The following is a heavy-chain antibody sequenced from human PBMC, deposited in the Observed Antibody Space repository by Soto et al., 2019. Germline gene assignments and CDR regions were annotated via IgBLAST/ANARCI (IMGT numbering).Heavy chain of an antibody. Sequence: SETLSLTCAVYGGSFSGYYWSWIRQPPGKGLEWIGEINHSGSTNYNPSLKSRVTISVDTSKNQFSLKLSSVTAADTAVYYCASCFWECSVLNRFDLWGQGTMVTVSS. D-gene: IGHD3-3*01. CDR3: ASCFWECSVLNRFDL. V-gene: IGHV4-34*01. CDR1: GGSFSGYY. J-gene: IGHJ3*01. CDR2: INHSGST.